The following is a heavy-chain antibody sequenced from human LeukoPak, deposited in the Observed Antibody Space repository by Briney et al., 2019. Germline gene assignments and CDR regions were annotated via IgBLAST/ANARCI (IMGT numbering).Heavy chain of an antibody. D-gene: IGHD1-26*01. Sequence: PGGSLRLSCAASGFTFSSYAMSWVRQAPGKGLEYVSAISSNGGSTYYADSVKGRFTISRDNSKNTLYLQMGSPRAEDMAVYYCARGGGNAFDIWGQGTMVTVSS. CDR1: GFTFSSYA. CDR3: ARGGGNAFDI. J-gene: IGHJ3*02. CDR2: ISSNGGST. V-gene: IGHV3-64*02.